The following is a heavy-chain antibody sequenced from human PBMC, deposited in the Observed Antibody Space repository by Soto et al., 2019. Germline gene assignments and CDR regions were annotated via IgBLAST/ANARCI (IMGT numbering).Heavy chain of an antibody. J-gene: IGHJ6*04. CDR3: ARHGPSNYYGSGSYLV. CDR2: IYYSGST. V-gene: IGHV4-59*08. Sequence: SETLSLTCTVSGGSISSYYWSWIRQPPGKGLEWIGYIYYSGSTNYNPSLKSRVTISVDTSKNQFSLKLSSVTAADTAVYYCARHGPSNYYGSGSYLVWGKGTTVTVSS. D-gene: IGHD3-10*01. CDR1: GGSISSYY.